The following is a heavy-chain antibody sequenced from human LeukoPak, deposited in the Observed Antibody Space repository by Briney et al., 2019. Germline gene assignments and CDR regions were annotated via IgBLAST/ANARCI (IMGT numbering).Heavy chain of an antibody. CDR3: ANIGSSTFGSTGF. D-gene: IGHD3-16*01. CDR1: GFTFSTYG. CDR2: VSNSGDTT. J-gene: IGHJ4*02. V-gene: IGHV3-23*01. Sequence: GGSLRLSCVASGFTFSTYGMIWVRQAPGKGPEWVSLVSNSGDTTNYADSVKGPFTISRDNSKNTLYLQMDSLRAEDTAAYYCANIGSSTFGSTGFWGQGTLVTVSS.